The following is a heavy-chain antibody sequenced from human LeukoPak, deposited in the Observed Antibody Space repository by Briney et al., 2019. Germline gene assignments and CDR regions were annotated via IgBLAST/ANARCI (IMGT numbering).Heavy chain of an antibody. D-gene: IGHD3-22*01. CDR2: ISWNGGRT. J-gene: IGHJ4*02. V-gene: IGHV3-9*01. Sequence: PGGSLRLSCAASGFIFDDYAMHCVRQAPGKGLEWVSGISWNGGRTAYADSVKGRLTISRDNAKNSLYLQMNSLRAEDTALYYCAKPIYDSSGYTIVGFDYWGQGTLVTVSS. CDR3: AKPIYDSSGYTIVGFDY. CDR1: GFIFDDYA.